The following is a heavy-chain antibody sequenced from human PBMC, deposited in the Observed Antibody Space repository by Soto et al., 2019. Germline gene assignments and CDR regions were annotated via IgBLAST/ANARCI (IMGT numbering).Heavy chain of an antibody. V-gene: IGHV3-48*01. CDR2: ISGDSSII. D-gene: IGHD6-13*01. J-gene: IGHJ4*02. Sequence: EVQLVESGGGLVQPGGSLRLSCAASGFTFSSQNMNWVRQAPGQGLEWVSYISGDSSIISYADSLKGRFTISRDNGKNSLYLQVNSLRAEDTAVYYCARGAGSSWFFIWGQGTLVTVSS. CDR3: ARGAGSSWFFI. CDR1: GFTFSSQN.